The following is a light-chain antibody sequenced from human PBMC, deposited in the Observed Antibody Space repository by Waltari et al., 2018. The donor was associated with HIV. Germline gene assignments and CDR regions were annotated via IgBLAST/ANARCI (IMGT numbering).Light chain of an antibody. CDR2: SAD. J-gene: IGLJ3*02. CDR1: TGPETSSSY. Sequence: LVTQESSLTVSPGGTVTLTCTSSTGPETSSSYASWFQQRPGQAPRPLIYSADKRHSWTPDHFSGSLLGAKAALTLFGAQPEDEADYFCLLYYGGRQPTWVFGGGTKLTV. CDR3: LLYYGGRQPTWV. V-gene: IGLV7-43*01.